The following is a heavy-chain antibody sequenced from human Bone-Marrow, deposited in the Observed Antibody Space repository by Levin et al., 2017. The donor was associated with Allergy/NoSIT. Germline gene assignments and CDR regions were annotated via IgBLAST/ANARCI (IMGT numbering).Heavy chain of an antibody. CDR1: GFTFSSYW. V-gene: IGHV3-7*01. CDR2: IKQDGSEK. CDR3: ARGHLAY. Sequence: GESLKISCAASGFTFSSYWMTWARQAPGKGLEWVANIKQDGSEKYYVDSVKGRFTISRDNAKNSLYLQMNSLRVEDTAVYYCARGHLAYWGQGTLVTVSS. J-gene: IGHJ4*02.